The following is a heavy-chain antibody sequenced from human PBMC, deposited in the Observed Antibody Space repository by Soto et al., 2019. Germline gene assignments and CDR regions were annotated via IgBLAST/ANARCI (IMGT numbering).Heavy chain of an antibody. CDR3: ARTQLGFFGY. CDR2: IWYDGSNK. Sequence: QVQLVESGGGVVQPGRSLRLSCAASGFTFSSYGLHWVRQAPGKGLEWVAVIWYDGSNKYYADSVKGRFTISRDNSKNSLYLQMNSLRAKDTAVYYCARTQLGFFGYWGQGTLVTVSS. CDR1: GFTFSSYG. V-gene: IGHV3-33*01. J-gene: IGHJ4*02. D-gene: IGHD6-13*01.